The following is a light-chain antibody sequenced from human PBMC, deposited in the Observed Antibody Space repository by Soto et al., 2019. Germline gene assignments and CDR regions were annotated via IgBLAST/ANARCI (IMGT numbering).Light chain of an antibody. CDR2: AAS. CDR3: LQDNTFPWT. Sequence: IELTQSPSTLSASVGDRVTITCRATQAISNGLAWYQQKPGKAPKLLSYAASSLESEVPLRFRGSGSGTEFALTISNLQPEDFATYYCLQDNTFPWTFGPGTKVDIK. CDR1: QAISNG. V-gene: IGKV1-12*02. J-gene: IGKJ3*01.